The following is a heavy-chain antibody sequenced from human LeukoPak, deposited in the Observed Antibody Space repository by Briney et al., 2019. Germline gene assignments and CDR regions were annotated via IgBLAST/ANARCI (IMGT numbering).Heavy chain of an antibody. CDR3: ARDGYNGAFDI. Sequence: SETLSLTCTVSGGSTSSYYWSWIRQPPGKGLEWIGYIYYSGSTNYNPSLKSRVTISVDTSKNQFSLKLSSVTAADTAVYYCARDGYNGAFDIWGQGTMVTVSS. V-gene: IGHV4-59*01. D-gene: IGHD5-24*01. CDR2: IYYSGST. CDR1: GGSTSSYY. J-gene: IGHJ3*02.